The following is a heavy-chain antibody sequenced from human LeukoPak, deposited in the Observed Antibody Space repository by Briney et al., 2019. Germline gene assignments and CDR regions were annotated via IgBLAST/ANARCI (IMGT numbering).Heavy chain of an antibody. Sequence: GGSLRLSCAASGFTFSSYAMSWVRQAPGKGLEWVSAISGSGGSTYYADSVKGRFTISRDNSKNSLYLQMNSLRAEDTAVYYCATRGYSYGTLDYWGQGTLVTVSS. J-gene: IGHJ4*02. CDR1: GFTFSSYA. D-gene: IGHD5-18*01. V-gene: IGHV3-23*01. CDR2: ISGSGGST. CDR3: ATRGYSYGTLDY.